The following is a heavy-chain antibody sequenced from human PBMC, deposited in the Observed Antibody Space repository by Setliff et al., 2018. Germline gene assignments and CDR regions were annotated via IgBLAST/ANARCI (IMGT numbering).Heavy chain of an antibody. CDR1: GFRFTNFG. V-gene: IGHV1-46*03. D-gene: IGHD3-3*01. CDR2: INPSGGLT. J-gene: IGHJ3*02. Sequence: GASVKVSCKTSGFRFTNFGFSWVRQAPGQGLEWLGIINPSGGLTRYAQKFQGRVTMTRDTSTSTVYMEVISLRSEDTAVYFCARDRFYNSWSGTSITAPHDAFDIWGQGTMVTVS. CDR3: ARDRFYNSWSGTSITAPHDAFDI.